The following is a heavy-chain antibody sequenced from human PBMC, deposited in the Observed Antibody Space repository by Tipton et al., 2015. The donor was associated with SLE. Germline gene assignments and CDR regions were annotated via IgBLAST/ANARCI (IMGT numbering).Heavy chain of an antibody. CDR1: YDSISSYF. Sequence: TLSLTCTVSYDSISSYFWSWVRQPPGQGLEWIGYAYYSGTTCYNSSLKSRVAISADTSKNQFSLTLMSVTGADTAAYFCARARSDDTFWTDYFYFFYYMDVWGKGTTVTVSS. D-gene: IGHD3/OR15-3a*01. J-gene: IGHJ6*03. V-gene: IGHV4-59*12. CDR3: ARARSDDTFWTDYFYFFYYMDV. CDR2: AYYSGTT.